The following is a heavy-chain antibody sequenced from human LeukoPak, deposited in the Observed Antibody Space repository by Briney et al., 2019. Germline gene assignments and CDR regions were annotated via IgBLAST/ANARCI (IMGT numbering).Heavy chain of an antibody. CDR1: GFTFSNYE. Sequence: PGRSLRLSSAASGFTFSNYEMSSVRQAPGRGLERVSYISSSGSTIYYEDSVKGRFTISRDNAKNSLYLQMNRLRAEDTAVYYCARDDSYGLDYWGQGTRVTVSS. CDR2: ISSSGSTI. J-gene: IGHJ4*02. CDR3: ARDDSYGLDY. D-gene: IGHD5-18*01. V-gene: IGHV3-48*03.